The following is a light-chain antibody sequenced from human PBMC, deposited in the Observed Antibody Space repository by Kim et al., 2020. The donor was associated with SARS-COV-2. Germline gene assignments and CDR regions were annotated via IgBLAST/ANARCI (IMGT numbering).Light chain of an antibody. Sequence: QSALTQPASVSGSPGQSITIACTGTSSDIGGYNYVSWYQHHPGKAPKLMIYDVNKRPSGVSYRFSVSKSGNTAFLTIFGLQAEDEADYYCSSYTSTSTPPFGGGTKVTVL. V-gene: IGLV2-14*03. J-gene: IGLJ3*02. CDR2: DVN. CDR3: SSYTSTSTPP. CDR1: SSDIGGYNY.